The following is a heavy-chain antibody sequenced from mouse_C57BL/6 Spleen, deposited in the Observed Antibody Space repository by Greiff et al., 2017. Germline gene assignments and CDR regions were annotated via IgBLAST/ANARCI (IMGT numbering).Heavy chain of an antibody. CDR1: GYAFSSYW. J-gene: IGHJ3*01. CDR3: ARREDYDYDVWFAY. D-gene: IGHD2-4*01. CDR2: IYPGDGDT. Sequence: VQLKESGAELVKPGASVKISCKASGYAFSSYWMNWVKQRPGKGLEWIGQIYPGDGDTNYNGKFKGKATLTADKSSSTAYMQLSSLTSEDSAVYFCARREDYDYDVWFAYWGQGTLVTVSA. V-gene: IGHV1-80*01.